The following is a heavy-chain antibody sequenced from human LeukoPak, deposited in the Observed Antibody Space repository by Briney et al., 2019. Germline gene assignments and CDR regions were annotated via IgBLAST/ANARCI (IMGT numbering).Heavy chain of an antibody. CDR2: ISAYNGNT. Sequence: ASVKVSCKASGYTFTSYGISWVRQAPGQGLEWMGWISAYNGNTNYAQKLQGRVTMTTDTSTSTAYMELRSLRSDDTAVYYCARDVWGCSSTSCYNFDYWGQGTLVTVSS. V-gene: IGHV1-18*01. D-gene: IGHD2-2*02. CDR3: ARDVWGCSSTSCYNFDY. J-gene: IGHJ4*02. CDR1: GYTFTSYG.